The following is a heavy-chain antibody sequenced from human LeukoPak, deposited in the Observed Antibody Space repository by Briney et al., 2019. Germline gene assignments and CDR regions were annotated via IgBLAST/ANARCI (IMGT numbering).Heavy chain of an antibody. J-gene: IGHJ6*02. D-gene: IGHD3-10*01. Sequence: SETLSLTCAVYGGSFSGYYWSWIRQPPGKGLEWIGEINHSGNTNYNPSLQSRVTISIDTSKNQFSLKLSSVTAADTAVYYCARMYYYGSGSYYKSPADVWGQGTTVTVSS. V-gene: IGHV4-34*01. CDR2: INHSGNT. CDR1: GGSFSGYY. CDR3: ARMYYYGSGSYYKSPADV.